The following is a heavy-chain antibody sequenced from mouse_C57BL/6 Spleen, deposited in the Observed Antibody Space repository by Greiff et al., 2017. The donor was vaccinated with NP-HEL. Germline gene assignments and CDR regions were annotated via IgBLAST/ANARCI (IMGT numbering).Heavy chain of an antibody. J-gene: IGHJ4*01. CDR1: GFTFTDYY. V-gene: IGHV7-3*01. Sequence: DVKLVESGGGLVQPGGSLSLSCAASGFTFTDYYMSWVRQPPGKALEWLGFIRNKANGYTTEYSASVKGRFTISRDNSQSILYLQMNALRAEDSATYYCARLYSLRAMDYWGQGTSVTVSS. CDR3: ARLYSLRAMDY. D-gene: IGHD6-2*01. CDR2: IRNKANGYTT.